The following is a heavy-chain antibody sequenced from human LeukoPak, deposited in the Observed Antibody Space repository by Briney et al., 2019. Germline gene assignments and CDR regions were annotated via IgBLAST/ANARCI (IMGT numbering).Heavy chain of an antibody. CDR2: INHSGST. V-gene: IGHV4-34*01. J-gene: IGHJ6*02. Sequence: PSETLSITCAVYGGSFTGYYWNWIRQPPGKGLEWIGEINHSGSTNYNPSLKSRVTVSVDTSKNQFSLKLSSVTAADTAVYYCARGYYYGSGSYYVVPYYYYGMDVWGQGTTVTVSS. CDR3: ARGYYYGSGSYYVVPYYYYGMDV. CDR1: GGSFTGYY. D-gene: IGHD3-10*01.